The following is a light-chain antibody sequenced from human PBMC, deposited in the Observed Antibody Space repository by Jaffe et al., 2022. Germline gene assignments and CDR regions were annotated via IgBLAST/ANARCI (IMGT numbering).Light chain of an antibody. CDR2: LEGSGSY. CDR1: SGHSSYI. CDR3: ETWDSNTPKAV. J-gene: IGLJ7*01. Sequence: QPVLTQSSSASASLGSSVKLTCTLSSGHSSYIIAWHQQQPGKAPRYLMKLEGSGSYNKGSGVPDRFSGSSSGADRYLTISNLQSEDEADYYCETWDSNTPKAVFGGGTQLTVL. V-gene: IGLV4-60*03.